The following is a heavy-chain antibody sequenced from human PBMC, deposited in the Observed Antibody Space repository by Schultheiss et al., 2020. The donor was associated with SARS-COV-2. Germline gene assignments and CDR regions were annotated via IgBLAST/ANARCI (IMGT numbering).Heavy chain of an antibody. V-gene: IGHV4-4*07. CDR1: GGSISSYY. Sequence: GSLRLSCTVSGGSISSYYWSWIRQPAGKGLEWIGRIYTSGSTNYNPSLKSRVTMSVDTSKNQFSLKLSSVTAADTAVYYCARDRHYYDSSGYSPYWYFDLWGRGTLVTVSS. J-gene: IGHJ2*01. D-gene: IGHD3-22*01. CDR2: IYTSGST. CDR3: ARDRHYYDSSGYSPYWYFDL.